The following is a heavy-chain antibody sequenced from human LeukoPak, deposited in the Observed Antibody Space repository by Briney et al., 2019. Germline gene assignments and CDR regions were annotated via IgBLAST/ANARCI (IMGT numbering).Heavy chain of an antibody. Sequence: SETLSLTCTVSGGSISSYYWTWIRQPPGKGLEWIGYIYYSGSTNYNPSLKSRVTMSVDTSKNHFSLKLTSVTAADTAVYYCARSSRGAFDIWGQGTMVTVSS. CDR2: IYYSGST. D-gene: IGHD6-13*01. CDR3: ARSSRGAFDI. V-gene: IGHV4-59*01. J-gene: IGHJ3*02. CDR1: GGSISSYY.